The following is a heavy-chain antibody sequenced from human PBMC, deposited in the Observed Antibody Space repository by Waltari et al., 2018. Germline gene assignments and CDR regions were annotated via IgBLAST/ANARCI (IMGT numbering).Heavy chain of an antibody. CDR3: TRVSGSYYPPLDY. Sequence: EVQLVESGGGLVQPGRSLRLSCTASGFTFGDYAMSWVRQAPGKGLEWVGLIRSKAYGGTTEYAASVKGRFTISRDDSKSIAYLQMNSLKTEDTAVYYCTRVSGSYYPPLDYWGQGTLVTVSS. V-gene: IGHV3-49*04. CDR2: IRSKAYGGTT. J-gene: IGHJ4*02. CDR1: GFTFGDYA. D-gene: IGHD1-26*01.